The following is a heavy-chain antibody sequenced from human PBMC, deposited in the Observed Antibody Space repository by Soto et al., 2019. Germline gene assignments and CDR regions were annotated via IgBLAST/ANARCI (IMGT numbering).Heavy chain of an antibody. D-gene: IGHD3-22*01. CDR1: GGTFSSYA. CDR2: IIPIFGTA. V-gene: IGHV1-69*13. CDR3: ARKDYYDSSGYYSGAFDI. J-gene: IGHJ3*02. Sequence: SVKVSCKASGGTFSSYAISWVRQAPGQGLEWMGGIIPIFGTANYAQKFQGRVTITADESTSTAYMELSSLRSEDTAVYYCARKDYYDSSGYYSGAFDIWGQGTMVTVSS.